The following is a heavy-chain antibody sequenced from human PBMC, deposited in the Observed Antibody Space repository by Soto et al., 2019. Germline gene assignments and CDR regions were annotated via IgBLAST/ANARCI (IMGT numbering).Heavy chain of an antibody. CDR2: TYYRSKLYN. Sequence: PSQTLSLTRAISEDSVSISSVTLYWIRHSSLSVLEWLGRTYYRSKLYNDYAESVKSRFTINPDTSMNQFSLHLNSVIPEDTAVYYCVRLIGNSWLDFWGQGTLVTVSS. CDR1: EDSVSISSVT. V-gene: IGHV6-1*01. J-gene: IGHJ5*01. D-gene: IGHD1-26*01. CDR3: VRLIGNSWLDF.